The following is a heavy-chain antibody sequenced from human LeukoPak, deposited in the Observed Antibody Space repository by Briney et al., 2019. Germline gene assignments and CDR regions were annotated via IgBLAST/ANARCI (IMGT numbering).Heavy chain of an antibody. D-gene: IGHD2-2*01. Sequence: SETLSLTCAVYGGSFSDYYWSWIRQPPGKGLEWIGEINHSGSTNYNPSLKSRVTISVDTSKNQFSLKLSSVTAADTAVYYCAREVSAAETNFDYWGQGTLVTVSS. CDR2: INHSGST. J-gene: IGHJ4*02. CDR1: GGSFSDYY. CDR3: AREVSAAETNFDY. V-gene: IGHV4-34*01.